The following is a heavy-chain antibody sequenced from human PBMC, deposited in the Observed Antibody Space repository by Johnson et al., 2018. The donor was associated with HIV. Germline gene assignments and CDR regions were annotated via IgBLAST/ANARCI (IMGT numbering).Heavy chain of an antibody. Sequence: VQLVESGGGVVQPGRSLRLSCAASGFTFSSHAMHWVRQAPGKGLEWVTFISNDGSNKYYADSVRGRFTISRDNSKNTLYLQMNSLRAEDTAGYYCAASVYYYDSSGYFAFDIWGQGTMVTVSS. CDR2: ISNDGSNK. J-gene: IGHJ3*02. CDR3: AASVYYYDSSGYFAFDI. V-gene: IGHV3-30*14. D-gene: IGHD3-22*01. CDR1: GFTFSSHA.